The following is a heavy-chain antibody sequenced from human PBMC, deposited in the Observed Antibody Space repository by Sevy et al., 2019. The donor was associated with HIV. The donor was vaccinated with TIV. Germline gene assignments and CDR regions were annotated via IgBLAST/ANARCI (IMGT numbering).Heavy chain of an antibody. CDR1: GYSISSGYY. Sequence: SETLSLTCAVSGYSISSGYYWGWIRQPPGKGLEWIGSIYHSGITYYNPSLKSRVTISVDTSKNQFSLRLSSVTAADTAVYYCARADPIVVVPAAKGGWFDPWGQGTLVTVSS. CDR2: IYHSGIT. CDR3: ARADPIVVVPAAKGGWFDP. D-gene: IGHD2-2*01. V-gene: IGHV4-38-2*01. J-gene: IGHJ5*02.